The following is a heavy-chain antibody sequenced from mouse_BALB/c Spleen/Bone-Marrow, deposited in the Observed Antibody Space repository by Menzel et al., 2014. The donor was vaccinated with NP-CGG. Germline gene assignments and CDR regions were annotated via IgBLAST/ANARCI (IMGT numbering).Heavy chain of an antibody. D-gene: IGHD5-1*01. V-gene: IGHV1-69*02. CDR3: TKLYHYFYY. CDR2: IYPFDSYT. Sequence: QVQLQQSGAELVRPGASVKLSCKASGYTFTNYWINWVKQRPGQGLEWIGNIYPFDSYTNYNQKFKDKATLTVDKSSXTAYMQLNNPTSDDSPIYYCTKLYHYFYYLGQCTTLTVSS. J-gene: IGHJ2*01. CDR1: GYTFTNYW.